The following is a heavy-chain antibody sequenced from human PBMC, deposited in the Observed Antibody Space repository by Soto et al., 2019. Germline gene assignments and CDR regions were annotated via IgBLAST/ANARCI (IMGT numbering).Heavy chain of an antibody. CDR2: IGTAGDT. CDR1: GFTFSSYD. CDR3: VRVALGDYVFDS. D-gene: IGHD4-17*01. V-gene: IGHV3-13*01. J-gene: IGHJ4*02. Sequence: EVQLVESGGGLVQPGGSLRLSCAASGFTFSSYDMHWVRQATGKGLEWVSTIGTAGDTYYPDSVKGRFTISRENAKNSLSLQMNSLRAGDTAVYYCVRVALGDYVFDSWGQGTLVTVSS.